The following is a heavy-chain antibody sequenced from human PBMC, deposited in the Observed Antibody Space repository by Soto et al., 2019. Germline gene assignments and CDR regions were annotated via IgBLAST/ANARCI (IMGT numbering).Heavy chain of an antibody. CDR1: VFIFSSHW. V-gene: IGHV3-74*01. CDR3: VRDSNWSYDY. CDR2: FGPDGGNI. D-gene: IGHD4-4*01. J-gene: IGHJ4*02. Sequence: PGGSLRLSCAASVFIFSSHWMHWVRQAPGKWLVWFSHFGPDGGNIXXADSVQGRXTISRDNSRNTXYLQMXSLRDEDTAMYYCVRDSNWSYDYCGQGILVTVSX.